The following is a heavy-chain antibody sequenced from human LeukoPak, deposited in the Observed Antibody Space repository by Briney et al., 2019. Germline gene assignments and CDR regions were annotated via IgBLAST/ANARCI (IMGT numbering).Heavy chain of an antibody. CDR3: ARATAARRYYYYYMDV. J-gene: IGHJ6*03. V-gene: IGHV4-59*11. Sequence: SETLSLTCTVSGGSISSHYWSWIRQPPGKGLEWIGYIYYSGSTNYNPSLKSRVTISVDTSKNQFSLKLSSVTAADTAVYYCARATAARRYYYYYMDVWGKGTTVTVSS. CDR1: GGSISSHY. CDR2: IYYSGST. D-gene: IGHD6-6*01.